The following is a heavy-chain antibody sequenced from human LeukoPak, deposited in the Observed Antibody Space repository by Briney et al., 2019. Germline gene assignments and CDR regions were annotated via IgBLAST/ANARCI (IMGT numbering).Heavy chain of an antibody. CDR2: INHSGST. V-gene: IGHV4-34*01. CDR1: GGSFSGYY. Sequence: TSETLSLTCAVYGGSFSGYYWSWIRHPPGKGLEWIGEINHSGSTNYNPSLKSRVTISVDTSKNQFSLKLSSVTAADTAVYYCARRGYGDYGDYWGQGTLVTVSS. J-gene: IGHJ4*02. CDR3: ARRGYGDYGDY. D-gene: IGHD4-17*01.